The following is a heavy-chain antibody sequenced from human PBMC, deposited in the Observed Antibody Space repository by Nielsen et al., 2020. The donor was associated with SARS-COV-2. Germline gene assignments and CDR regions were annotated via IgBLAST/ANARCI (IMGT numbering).Heavy chain of an antibody. CDR2: INPNSGGT. Sequence: ASVKVSCKASGYTFTSYYMHWVRQAPGQGLEWMGWINPNSGGTNYAQKFQGWVTMTRDTSISTAYMELSRLRSDDTAVYYCARGVRTIFGVVTYYFDYWGQGTLVTV. V-gene: IGHV1-2*04. CDR1: GYTFTSYY. J-gene: IGHJ4*02. CDR3: ARGVRTIFGVVTYYFDY. D-gene: IGHD3-3*01.